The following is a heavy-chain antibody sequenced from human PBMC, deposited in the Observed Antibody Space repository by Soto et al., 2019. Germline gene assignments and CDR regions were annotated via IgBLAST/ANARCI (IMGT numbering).Heavy chain of an antibody. CDR2: ISSTSNTI. D-gene: IGHD3-10*01. Sequence: GGSLRLSCEASGFTFNKYSMDWVRQAPGKGLEWVSYISSTSNTIYYADSVKGRFTVSRDNAKNALYLQMSNLRAEDTAVYYCARVLGLWFGELSGSQEEPDSDAFDIWGQGTMVTVSS. V-gene: IGHV3-48*01. J-gene: IGHJ3*02. CDR1: GFTFNKYS. CDR3: ARVLGLWFGELSGSQEEPDSDAFDI.